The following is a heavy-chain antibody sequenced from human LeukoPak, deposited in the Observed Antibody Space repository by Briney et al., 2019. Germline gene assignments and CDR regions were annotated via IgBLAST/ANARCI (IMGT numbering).Heavy chain of an antibody. CDR2: IYYSGST. V-gene: IGHV4-59*12. CDR3: ARRGGRVRSRSSSGYLDY. CDR1: GGSISSYY. Sequence: PSETLSLTCTVSGGSISSYYWSWIRQPPGKGLEWIGYIYYSGSTNYNPSLKSRVTISVDTSKNQFSLKLSSVTAADTAVYYCARRGGRVRSRSSSGYLDYWGQGTLVTVSS. J-gene: IGHJ4*02. D-gene: IGHD3-22*01.